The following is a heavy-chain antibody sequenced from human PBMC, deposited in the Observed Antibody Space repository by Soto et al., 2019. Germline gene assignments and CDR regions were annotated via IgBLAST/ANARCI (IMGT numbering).Heavy chain of an antibody. J-gene: IGHJ4*02. CDR3: ARGSGIVALPGELEDVNYDY. CDR2: INESGST. CDR1: GQPFSGHS. Sequence: SETLSLTCAVYGQPFSGHSWAWIRQSPGKGLEWIGEINESGSTYYNPSLKSRVTISADTSKNQFSLKLSSVSAADTAVYFCARGSGIVALPGELEDVNYDYWGQGTLVTVSS. V-gene: IGHV4-34*01. D-gene: IGHD1-1*01.